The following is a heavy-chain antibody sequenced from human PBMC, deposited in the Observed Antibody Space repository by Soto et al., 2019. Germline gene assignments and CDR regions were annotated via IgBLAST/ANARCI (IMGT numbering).Heavy chain of an antibody. CDR1: CGSIRSRNYF. V-gene: IGHV4-39*07. D-gene: IGHD2-15*01. CDR3: ARRYGGTFDY. CDR2: IFYSGST. Sequence: SETPSPPLTFSCGSIRSRNYFLGRIRQPPGKGLEWIGTIFYSGSTNYNPSLKSRVTISVDTSKNQFSLKLSSVTAADTAVYYCARRYGGTFDYWGQGTLVTVSS. J-gene: IGHJ4*02.